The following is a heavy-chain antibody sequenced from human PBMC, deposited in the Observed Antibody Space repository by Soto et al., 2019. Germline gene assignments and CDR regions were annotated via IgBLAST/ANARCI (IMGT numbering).Heavy chain of an antibody. CDR3: ARHKRKQLDGFDY. V-gene: IGHV4-39*01. Sequence: SETLSLTCTVSGGSISSSSYYWGWIRQPPGKGLEWIGSIYYSGSTYYNPSLKSRVTISVDTSKNQFSLKLSSVTAADTAVYYCARHKRKQLDGFDYWGQGTLVTVSS. CDR2: IYYSGST. D-gene: IGHD6-13*01. CDR1: GGSISSSSYY. J-gene: IGHJ4*02.